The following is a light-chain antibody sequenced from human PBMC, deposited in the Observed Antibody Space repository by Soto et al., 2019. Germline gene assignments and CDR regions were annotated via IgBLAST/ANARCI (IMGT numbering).Light chain of an antibody. CDR3: QQYNQWPGT. V-gene: IGKV3-15*01. CDR1: QSVSSN. Sequence: THSPGTLSFSPRYRYILFVRSSQSVSSNLAWYQQKPGQAPRLLIYGASSRAAGAPVRFSGSGSGVAFTLTISGLQSEDFAVYHCQQYNQWPGTFGQGTKVDNK. CDR2: GAS. J-gene: IGKJ1*01.